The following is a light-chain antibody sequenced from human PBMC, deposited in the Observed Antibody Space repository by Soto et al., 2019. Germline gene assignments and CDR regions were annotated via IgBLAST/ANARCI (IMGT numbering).Light chain of an antibody. CDR1: SSGVGRYNY. J-gene: IGLJ3*02. CDR2: EVT. Sequence: QSALTQPPSASGSPGQSVTISCTGTSSGVGRYNYVSWYQQNPGKAPKLLIYEVTKRPSGVPDRFSGSKSGNTASLTVSGLQAEDEGDYYCSSYAGSNNLVFGGGTKVTVL. CDR3: SSYAGSNNLV. V-gene: IGLV2-8*01.